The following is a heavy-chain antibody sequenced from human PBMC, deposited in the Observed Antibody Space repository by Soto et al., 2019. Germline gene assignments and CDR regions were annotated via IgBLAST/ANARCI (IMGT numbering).Heavy chain of an antibody. CDR3: ARQIAEWQQLGGRCDP. Sequence: GESLKISCKPSGYSFTSYWTGWLRQMPGQDLAWLDIVYPADSHTRYSPSFPAQVTISADNPISTDSLQWSSLKASDTAMYYCARQIAEWQQLGGRCDPWGQRPLVTVSS. CDR1: GYSFTSYW. V-gene: IGHV5-51*01. D-gene: IGHD6-13*01. J-gene: IGHJ5*02. CDR2: VYPADSHT.